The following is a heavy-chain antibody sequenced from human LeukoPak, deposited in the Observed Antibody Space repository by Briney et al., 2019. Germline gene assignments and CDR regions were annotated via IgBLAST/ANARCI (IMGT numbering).Heavy chain of an antibody. V-gene: IGHV3-11*01. Sequence: GGSLRLSCAASGFTFNDYYMSWIRQAPGKGLEWLSYINIGGTNTHYADSVRGRFTISRDNAKKSLYLEMNNLRAEDTAVYYCATDGAGFDTWGQGVLVTVSS. J-gene: IGHJ5*02. CDR3: ATDGAGFDT. CDR1: GFTFNDYY. CDR2: INIGGTNT.